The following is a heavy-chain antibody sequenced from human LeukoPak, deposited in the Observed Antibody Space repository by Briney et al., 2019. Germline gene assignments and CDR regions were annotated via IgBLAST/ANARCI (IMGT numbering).Heavy chain of an antibody. J-gene: IGHJ4*02. V-gene: IGHV3-23*01. CDR3: AKQLGYCSDGSCYFPY. Sequence: GGSLRLSCAASGFTFSSSAMSWVRQVPGKGLEWVSGISASGGSTSYADSVKGRFTISRDNSKSTLCLQMNSLRAEDTAVYYCAKQLGYCSDGSCYFPYWGQGTLVTVSS. CDR2: ISASGGST. D-gene: IGHD2-15*01. CDR1: GFTFSSSA.